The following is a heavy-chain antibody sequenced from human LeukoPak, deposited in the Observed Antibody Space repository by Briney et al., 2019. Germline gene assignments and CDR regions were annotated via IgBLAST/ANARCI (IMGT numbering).Heavy chain of an antibody. D-gene: IGHD3-3*01. Sequence: SETLSLTCTVSGGSISSGSYYWSWIRQPAGNGLEWIGRIYSSGSTNYNPSLKSRVTISVDTSKNQFSLRLSSVTAADTAVYYCASLYYDFWSGYSDYWYFDLWGRGTLVTVSS. CDR3: ASLYYDFWSGYSDYWYFDL. CDR1: GGSISSGSYY. J-gene: IGHJ2*01. CDR2: IYSSGST. V-gene: IGHV4-61*02.